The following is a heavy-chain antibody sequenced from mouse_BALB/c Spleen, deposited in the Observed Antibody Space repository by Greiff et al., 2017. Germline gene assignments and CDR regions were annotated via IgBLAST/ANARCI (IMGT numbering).Heavy chain of an antibody. CDR1: GYTFTDYA. D-gene: IGHD2-3*01. CDR3: ARWIYDGYYGFAY. V-gene: IGHV1-67*01. J-gene: IGHJ3*01. Sequence: QVQLKESGPELVRPGESVKISCKGSGYTFTDYAMHWVKQSHAKSLEWIGVISIYYDNTNYNQKFKGKATMTVDKSSSTAYMELARLTSEDSAIYYCARWIYDGYYGFAYWGQGTLVTVSA. CDR2: ISIYYDNT.